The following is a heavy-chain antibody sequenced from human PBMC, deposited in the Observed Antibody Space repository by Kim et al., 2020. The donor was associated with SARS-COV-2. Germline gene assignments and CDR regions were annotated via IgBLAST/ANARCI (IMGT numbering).Heavy chain of an antibody. J-gene: IGHJ4*02. V-gene: IGHV3-23*01. CDR3: ATPRSTIAAAGEFDY. D-gene: IGHD6-13*01. Sequence: DPANGRFTISRDRSKTPWYLQMNSLRAEDTAVYYCATPRSTIAAAGEFDYWGQGTLVTVSS.